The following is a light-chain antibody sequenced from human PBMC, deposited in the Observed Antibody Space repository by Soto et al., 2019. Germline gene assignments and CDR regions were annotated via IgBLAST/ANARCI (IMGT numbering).Light chain of an antibody. CDR3: KQRSNWPPT. CDR1: QSISDT. Sequence: EIVMTQSPATLSVSPGGRATLSCRASQSISDTLAWYQQKPGQAPRLLIYGAYNRATGIPARFSGSGSGTDFTLTIRSLEPEDFAVYYCKQRSNWPPTFGGGTKVDNK. J-gene: IGKJ4*01. V-gene: IGKV3-11*01. CDR2: GAY.